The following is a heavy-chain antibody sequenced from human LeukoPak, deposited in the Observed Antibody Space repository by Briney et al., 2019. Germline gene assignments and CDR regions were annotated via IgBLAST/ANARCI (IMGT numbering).Heavy chain of an antibody. V-gene: IGHV3-74*03. Sequence: GGSLRLSCAASGFTLSRYWMHWVRQAPGKGLMWVSRISPDGSTTLYADSVKGRFTISRDNAKNTLYLQMNGLGAEDAAVYYWRGGGGGGGGGGGGGGVQGTLVTVSS. CDR2: ISPDGSTT. CDR3: RGGGGGGGGGGGGG. CDR1: GFTLSRYW. D-gene: IGHD3-16*01. J-gene: IGHJ4*02.